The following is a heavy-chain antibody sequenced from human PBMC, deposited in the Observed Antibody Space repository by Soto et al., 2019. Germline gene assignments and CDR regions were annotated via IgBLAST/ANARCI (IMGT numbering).Heavy chain of an antibody. CDR2: ITGTGGDA. D-gene: IGHD3-10*01. V-gene: IGHV3-23*01. CDR3: VRGSKDSYPGSRSFDC. Sequence: VGSLRLSCVASGLPFGSLAMSWVRPSPGGGLEWGSNITGTGGDAKYADSVGGRFAISRDNSKNTLCLQMSTLRAEDSAICFCVRGSKDSYPGSRSFDCWGRGTLVTVSS. CDR1: GLPFGSLA. J-gene: IGHJ4*02.